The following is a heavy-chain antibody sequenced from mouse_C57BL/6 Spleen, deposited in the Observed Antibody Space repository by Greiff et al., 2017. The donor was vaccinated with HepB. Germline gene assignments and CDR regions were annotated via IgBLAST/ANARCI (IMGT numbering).Heavy chain of an antibody. J-gene: IGHJ4*01. CDR3: ARVDSSGYEAMDY. Sequence: VKLQQPGAELVKPGASVKLSCKASGYTFTSYWMHWVKQRPGQGLEWIGMIHPNSGSTNYNEKFKSKATLTVDKSSSTAYMQLSSLTSEDSAVYYCARVDSSGYEAMDYWGQGTSVTVSS. CDR1: GYTFTSYW. CDR2: IHPNSGST. D-gene: IGHD3-2*02. V-gene: IGHV1-64*01.